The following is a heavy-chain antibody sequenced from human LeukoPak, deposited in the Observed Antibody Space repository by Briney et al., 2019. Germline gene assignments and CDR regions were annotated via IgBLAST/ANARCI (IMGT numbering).Heavy chain of an antibody. J-gene: IGHJ6*02. D-gene: IGHD2-15*01. CDR1: GGSISSGDYY. Sequence: SETLSLTCTVSGGSISSGDYYWSWIRQPPGKGLEWIGYIYYSGSTYYNPSLKSRVTISVDTSKNQFSLKLSSVTAADTAVYYCARVNTGYCSGGSCCRYYYYYGMDVWGQGTTVTVSS. CDR2: IYYSGST. V-gene: IGHV4-30-4*01. CDR3: ARVNTGYCSGGSCCRYYYYYGMDV.